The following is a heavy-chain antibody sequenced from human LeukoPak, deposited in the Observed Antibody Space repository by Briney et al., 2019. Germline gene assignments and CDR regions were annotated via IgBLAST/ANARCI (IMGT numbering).Heavy chain of an antibody. CDR3: ARDRGSSPEAGDY. J-gene: IGHJ4*02. V-gene: IGHV3-74*01. D-gene: IGHD6-6*01. CDR2: INTDGSST. Sequence: GGSLRLSCAASGFTFSSYWMHWVRQAPGKGLVWVSRINTDGSSTSYADSVKGRFTISRDNAKNTLYLQMNSLRAEDTAVYYCARDRGSSPEAGDYWGQGTLVTVSS. CDR1: GFTFSSYW.